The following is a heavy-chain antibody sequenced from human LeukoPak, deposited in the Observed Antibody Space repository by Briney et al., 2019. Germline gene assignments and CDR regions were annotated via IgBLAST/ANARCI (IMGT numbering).Heavy chain of an antibody. CDR1: GFTFSSYA. J-gene: IGHJ5*02. Sequence: PGRSLRLSCAASGFTFSSYAMHWVRQAPGKGLEWVAVISYDGSNKYYADSVKGRFTISRDNSKNTLYLQMNSLRAEDTAVYYCAKGRTSSGWYGWFDPWGQGTLVTVSS. CDR2: ISYDGSNK. V-gene: IGHV3-30-3*01. D-gene: IGHD6-19*01. CDR3: AKGRTSSGWYGWFDP.